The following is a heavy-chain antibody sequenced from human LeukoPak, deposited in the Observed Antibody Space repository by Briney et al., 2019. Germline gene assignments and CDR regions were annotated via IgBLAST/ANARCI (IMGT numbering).Heavy chain of an antibody. CDR2: ISSSGSTI. D-gene: IGHD3-10*01. J-gene: IGHJ6*04. V-gene: IGHV3-48*03. CDR1: GFTFSSYE. CDR3: ARDYYGSASYYNAGMDV. Sequence: GGSLRLSCAASGFTFSSYEMNWVRQAPGKGLEWVSYISSSGSTIYYADSVKGRFTISRDNAKNSLYLQMSSLRAEDTAVYYCARDYYGSASYYNAGMDVWGKGTTVTVSS.